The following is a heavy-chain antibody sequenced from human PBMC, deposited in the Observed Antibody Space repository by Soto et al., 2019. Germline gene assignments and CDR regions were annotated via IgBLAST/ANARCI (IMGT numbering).Heavy chain of an antibody. J-gene: IGHJ5*01. Sequence: GESRKISCKASGYNFTAFWNHWVRQMPGKGLEWLGKIDPSDSYTNYSPSFEGHVTISTDNSIATAYLQWSSLRASDTALYFCARVHKIWFDSWAQGTMVTVSS. CDR2: IDPSDSYT. CDR3: ARVHKIWFDS. CDR1: GYNFTAFW. V-gene: IGHV5-10-1*01.